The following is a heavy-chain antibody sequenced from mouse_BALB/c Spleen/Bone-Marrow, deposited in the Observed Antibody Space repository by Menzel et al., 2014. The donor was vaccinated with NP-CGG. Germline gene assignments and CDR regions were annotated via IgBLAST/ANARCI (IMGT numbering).Heavy chain of an antibody. CDR3: ARYRYDHYAMDY. V-gene: IGHV14-3*02. Sequence: VQLQQSGAELVKPGASVKLSCTASGFNIKDTYMHWVKQRPEQGLEWIGRIDPANGNTKYDPKFQGKATITADTSSNTAYLQLSSLTSEDTAVYYCARYRYDHYAMDYWGQGTSVTVSS. CDR1: GFNIKDTY. J-gene: IGHJ4*01. CDR2: IDPANGNT. D-gene: IGHD2-14*01.